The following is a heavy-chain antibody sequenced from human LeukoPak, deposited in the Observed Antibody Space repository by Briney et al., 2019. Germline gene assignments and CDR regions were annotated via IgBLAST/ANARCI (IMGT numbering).Heavy chain of an antibody. V-gene: IGHV3-21*01. D-gene: IGHD4-17*01. CDR1: GFTFSSYS. J-gene: IGHJ4*02. CDR2: ISSSSSYI. Sequence: GGSLRLSCAASGFTFSSYSMTWVRQAPGKGLEWVSSISSSSSYIYYADSVKGRFTISRDNAKNSLYLQMNSLRAEDTAVYYCARAHGDYADYWGQGTLVTVSS. CDR3: ARAHGDYADY.